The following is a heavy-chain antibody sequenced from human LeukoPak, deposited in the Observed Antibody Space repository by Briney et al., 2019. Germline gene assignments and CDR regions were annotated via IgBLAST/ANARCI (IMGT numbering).Heavy chain of an antibody. CDR1: GYTLTELS. D-gene: IGHD5-24*01. CDR2: FDPEDGET. CDR3: ATVLYWLQGFSFDY. V-gene: IGHV1-24*01. J-gene: IGHJ4*02. Sequence: GASVKVSCKVSGYTLTELSIHWVRQAPGKGLEWMGGFDPEDGETIYAQKFQGRVTMTEDTSTDTAYMELSSLRSEDTAVYYCATVLYWLQGFSFDYWGQGTLVTVSS.